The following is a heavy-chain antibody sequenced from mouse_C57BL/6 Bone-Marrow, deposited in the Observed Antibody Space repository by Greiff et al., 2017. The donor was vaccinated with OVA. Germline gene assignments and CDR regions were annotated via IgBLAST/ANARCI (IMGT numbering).Heavy chain of an antibody. CDR1: GYTFTDYE. Sequence: VQLQQPGAELVKPGASVKMSCKASGYTFTDYEMHWVKQTPVHGLEWIGAIDPETGGTAYNQKFKGKAILTADKSSSTAYMELRSLTSEDSAVYYCTRGDPPAWFAYWGQGTLVTVSA. CDR2: IDPETGGT. V-gene: IGHV1-15*01. D-gene: IGHD2-13*01. CDR3: TRGDPPAWFAY. J-gene: IGHJ3*01.